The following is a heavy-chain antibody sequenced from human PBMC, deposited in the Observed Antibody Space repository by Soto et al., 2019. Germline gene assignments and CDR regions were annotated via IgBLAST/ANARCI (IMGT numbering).Heavy chain of an antibody. D-gene: IGHD6-19*01. CDR2: IWYDGSNK. V-gene: IGHV3-33*01. J-gene: IGHJ3*02. CDR1: GFTFSSYG. CDR3: ARQGSGWQYAFDI. Sequence: SLRLSCAASGFTFSSYGMHWVRQAPGKGLEWVAVIWYDGSNKYYADSVKGRFTISRDNSKNTLYLQMNSLRAEDTAVYYCARQGSGWQYAFDIWGQGTMVTVSS.